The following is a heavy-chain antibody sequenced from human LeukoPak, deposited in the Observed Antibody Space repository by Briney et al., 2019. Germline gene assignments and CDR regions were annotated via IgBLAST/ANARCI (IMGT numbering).Heavy chain of an antibody. Sequence: PGGSLRLSCAASGFTFSSYAMHWVRQAPGKGLEWVAVISYDGSNKYYADSVKGRFTISRDNSKNTLYLQMNSLRAEDTAVYYCARDSMVRGVMQLDYWGQGTLVTVSS. J-gene: IGHJ4*02. V-gene: IGHV3-30*04. CDR2: ISYDGSNK. CDR1: GFTFSSYA. CDR3: ARDSMVRGVMQLDY. D-gene: IGHD3-10*01.